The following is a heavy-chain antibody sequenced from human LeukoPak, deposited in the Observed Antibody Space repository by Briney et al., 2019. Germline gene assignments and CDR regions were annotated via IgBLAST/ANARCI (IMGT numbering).Heavy chain of an antibody. CDR2: ISAYSGNT. V-gene: IGHV1-18*01. D-gene: IGHD1-14*01. J-gene: IGHJ4*02. Sequence: ASVKVSCKASGYTFTSYGISWVRQAPGQGPEWMGWISAYSGNTNYAQKLQGRVTMTTDTSTSTAYMELRSLRSDDTAVYYCALRAYGIDNDYWGQGTLVTVSS. CDR1: GYTFTSYG. CDR3: ALRAYGIDNDY.